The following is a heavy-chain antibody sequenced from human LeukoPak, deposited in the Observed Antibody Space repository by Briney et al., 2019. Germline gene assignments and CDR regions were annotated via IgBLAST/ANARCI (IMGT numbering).Heavy chain of an antibody. J-gene: IGHJ6*02. CDR2: ISASGSET. V-gene: IGHV3-23*01. Sequence: GGSLRLSCAASGFRFTDYAMIWVRQIPGKGLESVSSISASGSETYYADSVKGRFTISRDNSRNTVYLQMNSLRAEDTAVYYCAKIYCTRVTCPSYWYGMDVWGQGTTVTVSS. D-gene: IGHD2-8*01. CDR3: AKIYCTRVTCPSYWYGMDV. CDR1: GFRFTDYA.